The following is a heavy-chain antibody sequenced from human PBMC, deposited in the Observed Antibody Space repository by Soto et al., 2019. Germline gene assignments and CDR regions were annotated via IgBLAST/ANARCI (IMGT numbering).Heavy chain of an antibody. Sequence: GASVKVSCKASGYTFTSYYIHWVRQAPGQGLEWMGIINPSGGSTTYAQKFQGRVTITSDTSTSTVYMEVSSLRSEDTAVYYCARAVEAIYYDGMDVWGQGTTVTVS. CDR2: INPSGGST. D-gene: IGHD2-2*01. CDR1: GYTFTSYY. J-gene: IGHJ6*02. CDR3: ARAVEAIYYDGMDV. V-gene: IGHV1-46*01.